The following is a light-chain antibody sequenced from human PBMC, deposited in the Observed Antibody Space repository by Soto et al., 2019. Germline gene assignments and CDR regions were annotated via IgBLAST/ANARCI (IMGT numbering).Light chain of an antibody. CDR3: QHYVQWPPGA. Sequence: EIVVPQSPATLYVSPGERDTLACRASQSVSSSLACYQQRPGQATRLLMSDTSTRAAGIAARFSGSGSGTEFTLTISILQSEDSAVNYCQHYVQWPPGAFGQGTTVEIK. J-gene: IGKJ1*01. V-gene: IGKV3-15*01. CDR1: QSVSSS. CDR2: DTS.